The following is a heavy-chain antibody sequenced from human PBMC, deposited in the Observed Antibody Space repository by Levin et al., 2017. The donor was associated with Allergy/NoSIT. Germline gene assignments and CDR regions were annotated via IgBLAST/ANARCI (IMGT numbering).Heavy chain of an antibody. V-gene: IGHV4-34*01. CDR1: GGSFSGYY. CDR3: ARIVGATVRAFDI. J-gene: IGHJ3*02. CDR2: INHSGST. Sequence: SETLSLTCAVYGGSFSGYYWSWIRQPPGKGLEWIGEINHSGSTNYNPSLKSRVTISVDTSKNQFSLKLSSVTAADTAVYYCARIVGATVRAFDIWGQGTMVTVSS. D-gene: IGHD1-26*01.